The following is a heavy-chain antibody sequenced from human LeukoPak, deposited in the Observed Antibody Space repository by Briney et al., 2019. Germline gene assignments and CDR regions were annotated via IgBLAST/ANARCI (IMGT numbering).Heavy chain of an antibody. D-gene: IGHD2-2*01. V-gene: IGHV3-53*01. CDR3: ARDGVVPGYDAYDI. CDR1: GFTFSSYS. Sequence: GGSLRLSCAASGFTFSSYSMSWVRQAPAKGLEWVSVIYNGGSTYYADSVKGRFTISRDTSKNTLYLQMNSLRAEDTAVYYCARDGVVPGYDAYDIWGQGTMVTVSS. CDR2: IYNGGST. J-gene: IGHJ3*02.